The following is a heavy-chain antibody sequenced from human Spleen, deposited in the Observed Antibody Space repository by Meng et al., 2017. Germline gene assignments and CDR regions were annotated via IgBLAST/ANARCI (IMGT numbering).Heavy chain of an antibody. Sequence: LDETWPTLLNPTQILQLSRTFSRSSLTTRWIGASWVRQLTGKAIEWLALIYWDNVERYRPFLRNRLTNTKDASKNQVVLTMTNIAPVATSPYYCARSYDPKGVYSFGYCDWFDSWGQGTLVTVSS. V-gene: IGHV2-5*02. CDR1: RSSLTTRWIG. CDR3: ARSYDPKGVYSFGYCDWFDS. D-gene: IGHD5-18*01. CDR2: IYWDNVE. J-gene: IGHJ5*01.